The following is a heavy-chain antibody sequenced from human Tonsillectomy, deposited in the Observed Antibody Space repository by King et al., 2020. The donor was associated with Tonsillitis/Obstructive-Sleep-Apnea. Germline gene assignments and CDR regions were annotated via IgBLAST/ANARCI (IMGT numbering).Heavy chain of an antibody. CDR2: IWYDGSNK. J-gene: IGHJ3*02. V-gene: IGHV3-33*01. D-gene: IGHD1-26*01. Sequence: VQLVESGGGVVQPGRSLRLSCAASGFTFSSYGMHWVRQAPGKGLEWVAVIWYDGSNKYYADSVKGRFTISRDNSKNTLYLQMNSLRDEDTAVYYCASLVGSDAFDIWGQGTMVTVSS. CDR1: GFTFSSYG. CDR3: ASLVGSDAFDI.